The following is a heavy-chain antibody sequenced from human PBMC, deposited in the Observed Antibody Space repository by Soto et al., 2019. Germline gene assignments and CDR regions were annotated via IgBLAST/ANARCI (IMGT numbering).Heavy chain of an antibody. CDR1: GGSISDNDYY. CDR3: ARLAYDISGRPLNAFDV. Sequence: SETLSLTCSVSGGSISDNDYYWSWIRQPPGKGLEWIGTISHTGSAYYNPSLESRVAISVDTSKNQFSLNLDSVTAADTAVYYCARLAYDISGRPLNAFDVWGQGTMVTVSS. D-gene: IGHD3-22*01. V-gene: IGHV4-39*01. J-gene: IGHJ3*01. CDR2: ISHTGSA.